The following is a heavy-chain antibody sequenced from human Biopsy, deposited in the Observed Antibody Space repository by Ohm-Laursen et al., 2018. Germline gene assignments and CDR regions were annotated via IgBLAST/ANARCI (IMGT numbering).Heavy chain of an antibody. J-gene: IGHJ4*02. CDR2: IYDRGSTA. Sequence: SETLSLTCTVSGDSVSSGSFYWTWIRQPPGQGLEYIGYIYDRGSTANYNPSLESRVTMSVDMPKNQFSLKLSSVTAADTAIYYCARGMRSSGWPYFDSWGRGTVVTVSS. V-gene: IGHV4-61*01. D-gene: IGHD6-19*01. CDR3: ARGMRSSGWPYFDS. CDR1: GDSVSSGSFY.